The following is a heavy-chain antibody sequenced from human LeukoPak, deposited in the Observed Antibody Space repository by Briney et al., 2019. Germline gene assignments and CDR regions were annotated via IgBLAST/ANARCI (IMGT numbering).Heavy chain of an antibody. Sequence: ASVKVSCKASGYAFTDYYLFWVRQAPGQGLESMGWINPNSGGTNYAQKFQGRVTMTRDTSMSTAYMELSRLTSDDTAVYYCARQVSSTYVLDYWGQGALVTVSS. CDR1: GYAFTDYY. CDR3: ARQVSSTYVLDY. J-gene: IGHJ4*02. CDR2: INPNSGGT. D-gene: IGHD3-16*01. V-gene: IGHV1-2*02.